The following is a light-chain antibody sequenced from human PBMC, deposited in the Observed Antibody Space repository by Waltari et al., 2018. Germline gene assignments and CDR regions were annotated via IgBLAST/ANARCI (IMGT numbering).Light chain of an antibody. J-gene: IGKJ1*01. CDR2: DAS. CDR3: QQCKDLPRT. Sequence: DIQMTQSPTSMSASVGDRVSITCQASQDISIYLSWYQQKPGKAPKVLIYDASNLETGVPSRFTGSRSGTDFTFTISSLQPEDIATYYCQQCKDLPRTFGQGTKVEIK. CDR1: QDISIY. V-gene: IGKV1-33*01.